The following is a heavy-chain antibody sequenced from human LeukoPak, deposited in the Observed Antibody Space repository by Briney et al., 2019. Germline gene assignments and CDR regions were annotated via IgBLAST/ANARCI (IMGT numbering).Heavy chain of an antibody. V-gene: IGHV4-31*03. J-gene: IGHJ4*02. CDR3: ARGQGKNGYDSNGYYTSDDY. D-gene: IGHD3-22*01. CDR2: IYYSGST. CDR1: GGSISSGGYY. Sequence: SQTLSLTCTVSGGSISSGGYYWSWIRQHPGKGLEWIGYIYYSGSTYYNPSLKSRVTISVDTSKNQFSLKLSSVTAADTAVYYCARGQGKNGYDSNGYYTSDDYWGQGTPVTVSS.